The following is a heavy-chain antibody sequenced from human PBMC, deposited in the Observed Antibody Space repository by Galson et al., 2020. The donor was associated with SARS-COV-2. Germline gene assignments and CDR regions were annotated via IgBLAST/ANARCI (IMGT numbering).Heavy chain of an antibody. V-gene: IGHV3-21*01. CDR1: GFTFKSHA. CDR3: ARVGRGFVGLGRGSFYD. Sequence: GETLKISCAASGFTFKSHAMNWVRQAPGKGLEWVSSISSNSTYKYYADSVKGRFTISRDNPKNSLYLQMNSLRTEDTAVYYCARVGRGFVGLGRGSFYDGGQGILVTVSS. J-gene: IGHJ4*02. D-gene: IGHD3-10*01. CDR2: ISSNSTYK.